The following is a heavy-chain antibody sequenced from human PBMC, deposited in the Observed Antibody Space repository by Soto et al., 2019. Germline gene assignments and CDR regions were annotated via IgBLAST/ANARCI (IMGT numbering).Heavy chain of an antibody. CDR3: ARYDYDSSGYYPL. CDR1: GFTFSSYG. D-gene: IGHD3-22*01. Sequence: QVQLVESGGGVGQPGRSLRLSCAASGFTFSSYGMHWVRQAPGKGLEWVAGIWSDGSNKYYADSVNGRFTISRDNSKNTLYLQMNSLRAADTAVYYRARYDYDSSGYYPLWGQGTRVTVSS. J-gene: IGHJ4*02. V-gene: IGHV3-33*01. CDR2: IWSDGSNK.